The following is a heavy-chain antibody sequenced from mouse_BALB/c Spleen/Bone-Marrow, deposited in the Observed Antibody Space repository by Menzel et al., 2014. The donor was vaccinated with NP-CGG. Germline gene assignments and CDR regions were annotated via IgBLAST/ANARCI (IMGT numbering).Heavy chain of an antibody. CDR1: GFTFSSFG. J-gene: IGHJ4*01. CDR3: ARSTMITTGYYYAMDY. Sequence: EVQGVESGGGLVQPGGSRKVSCAASGFTFSSFGMHWVRQAPEKGLEWVAYISSGSSTIYYADTVKGRFTISRDNPKNTLFLQMTSLRSEDTAMYYCARSTMITTGYYYAMDYWGQGTLVTVSS. CDR2: ISSGSSTI. D-gene: IGHD2-4*01. V-gene: IGHV5-17*02.